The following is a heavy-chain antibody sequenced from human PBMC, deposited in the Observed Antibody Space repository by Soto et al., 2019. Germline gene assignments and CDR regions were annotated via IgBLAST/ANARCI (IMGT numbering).Heavy chain of an antibody. CDR3: ARERDRIAGFDY. Sequence: SETLSLTCTVSGGSVSSGSYYWSWIRQPPGKGLEWIGYIYYSGSTNYNPSLKSRVTISVDTSKNQFSLKLSSVTAADTAVYYCARERDRIAGFDYWGQGTPVTVSS. D-gene: IGHD6-13*01. J-gene: IGHJ4*02. CDR2: IYYSGST. CDR1: GGSVSSGSYY. V-gene: IGHV4-61*01.